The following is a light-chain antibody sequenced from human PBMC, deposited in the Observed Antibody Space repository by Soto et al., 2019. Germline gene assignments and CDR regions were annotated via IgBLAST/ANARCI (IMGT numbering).Light chain of an antibody. Sequence: DIVMTQSPDSLAVSLGERATINCKSSQSVLYSSNNKNYLAWYQQKLGQPPKLLIYWASTRESGVPDRFSGSGSGTDSTLTISSLQAEDVAVYYCQQYYSTPLTFGPGTKVDIK. V-gene: IGKV4-1*01. J-gene: IGKJ3*01. CDR2: WAS. CDR3: QQYYSTPLT. CDR1: QSVLYSSNNKNY.